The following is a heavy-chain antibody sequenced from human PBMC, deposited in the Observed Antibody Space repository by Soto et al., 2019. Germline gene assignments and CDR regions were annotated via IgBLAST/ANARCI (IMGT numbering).Heavy chain of an antibody. V-gene: IGHV3-74*01. J-gene: IGHJ4*02. CDR3: TRWGGYSGYDPFDY. Sequence: EVQLVESGGDLVQPGGSLRLSCAASGFSFSIFWMHWVRQAPGKGLVWVSSINGGGSSADYADSVKGRSTFSRDNAKNTVYLQMNSLRAEDTAVYYCTRWGGYSGYDPFDYWGQGTLVTVSS. CDR1: GFSFSIFW. D-gene: IGHD5-12*01. CDR2: INGGGSSA.